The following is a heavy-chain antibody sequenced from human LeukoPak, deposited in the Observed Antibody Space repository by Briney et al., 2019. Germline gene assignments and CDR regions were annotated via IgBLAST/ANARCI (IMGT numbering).Heavy chain of an antibody. CDR2: ISGSGGST. J-gene: IGHJ4*02. CDR3: AKAVLTFGGVIVTPFDY. D-gene: IGHD3-16*02. Sequence: GGSLRLSCAASGFTFSSYAMSWVRQAPGKGLEWVSAISGSGGSTYYADSVKGRFTISRDNSKNTLYLQMNSLRAEDTAVYYCAKAVLTFGGVIVTPFDYWGQGTLVAVSS. V-gene: IGHV3-23*01. CDR1: GFTFSSYA.